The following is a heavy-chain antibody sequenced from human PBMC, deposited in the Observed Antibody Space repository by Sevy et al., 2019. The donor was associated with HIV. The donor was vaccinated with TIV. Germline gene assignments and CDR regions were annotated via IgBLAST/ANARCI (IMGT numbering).Heavy chain of an antibody. J-gene: IGHJ4*02. V-gene: IGHV3-30*04. CDR3: AGHYYDSTGYYFPLDY. CDR2: ISDDGNNK. D-gene: IGHD3-22*01. CDR1: GFTFSTYA. Sequence: GGSLRLSCAASGFTFSTYAMYWVRQAPGKGLEWVAVISDDGNNKDYADSVKGRFTVSRDNSKNTLYLQTNSLRADDTAVYYCAGHYYDSTGYYFPLDYWGQGTLVTVSS.